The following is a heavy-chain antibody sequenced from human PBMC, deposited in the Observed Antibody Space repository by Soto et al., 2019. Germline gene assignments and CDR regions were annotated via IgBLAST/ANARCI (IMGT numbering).Heavy chain of an antibody. J-gene: IGHJ4*01. CDR3: ASGLGYCSGGSCYAF. Sequence: QVQLVQSGAEVKKPGASVKVSCKASGYTFTGYYMHWVRQAPGQGLAWMGWINPNSGGTNYAQKFQGWVTMTRDTSISTAYMELSRLRSDDTAVYCCASGLGYCSGGSCYAFWGQGTLVAVSS. D-gene: IGHD2-15*01. CDR1: GYTFTGYY. V-gene: IGHV1-2*04. CDR2: INPNSGGT.